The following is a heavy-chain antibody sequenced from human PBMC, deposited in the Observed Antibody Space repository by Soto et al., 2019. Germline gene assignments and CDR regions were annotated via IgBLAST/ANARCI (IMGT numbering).Heavy chain of an antibody. V-gene: IGHV4-59*01. D-gene: IGHD5-12*01. CDR3: ARDRLARRYSGYDS. Sequence: SETLSLSCNVSGGSISSFYWSWIRQHPGKGLEWIGYIYYSGSTNYNPSLKSRVTISVDTSKNQFSLKLSSVTAADTAVYYCARDRLARRYSGYDSWGQGTLVTVSS. CDR1: GGSISSFY. J-gene: IGHJ5*02. CDR2: IYYSGST.